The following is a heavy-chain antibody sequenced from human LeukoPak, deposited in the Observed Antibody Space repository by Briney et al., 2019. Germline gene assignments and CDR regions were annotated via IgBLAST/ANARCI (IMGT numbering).Heavy chain of an antibody. V-gene: IGHV3-21*01. CDR3: ARELLGYCSGGSCYSGAFDY. Sequence: GGSLRLSCAASGFTFSSYSMNWVRQAPGKGLEWVSSISSSSSYIYYADSVKGRFTIYRDNAKNSLYLQMNSLRAEDTAVYYCARELLGYCSGGSCYSGAFDYWGQGTLVTVSS. CDR2: ISSSSSYI. J-gene: IGHJ4*02. CDR1: GFTFSSYS. D-gene: IGHD2-15*01.